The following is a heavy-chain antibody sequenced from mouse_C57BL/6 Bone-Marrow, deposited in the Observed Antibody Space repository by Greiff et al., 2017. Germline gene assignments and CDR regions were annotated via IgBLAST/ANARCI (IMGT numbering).Heavy chain of an antibody. Sequence: QVQLKQSGPGLVQPSPSLSLTCTVSGFSLTSYGVHWVRQSPGKGLEWLGVIWSGGSTDSNAAFISRLSISKDNSKSQVFFKMNSLQANDTAIYYCARRGNYDAMDYWGQGTSVTVSS. CDR1: GFSLTSYG. CDR3: ARRGNYDAMDY. V-gene: IGHV2-2*02. J-gene: IGHJ4*01. CDR2: IWSGGST. D-gene: IGHD2-1*01.